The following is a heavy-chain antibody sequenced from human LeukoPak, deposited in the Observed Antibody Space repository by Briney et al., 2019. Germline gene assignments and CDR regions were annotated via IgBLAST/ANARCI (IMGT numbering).Heavy chain of an antibody. J-gene: IGHJ3*02. V-gene: IGHV1-18*01. CDR3: ARELRFLEWLRAFDI. Sequence: ASVKVSCKASGGTFSSYTISWVRQAPGQGLEWMGRISAYNGNTNHAQKLQGRVTMTTDTSTSTAYMELRSLRSDDTAVYYCARELRFLEWLRAFDIWGQGTMVTVSS. D-gene: IGHD3-3*01. CDR1: GGTFSSYT. CDR2: ISAYNGNT.